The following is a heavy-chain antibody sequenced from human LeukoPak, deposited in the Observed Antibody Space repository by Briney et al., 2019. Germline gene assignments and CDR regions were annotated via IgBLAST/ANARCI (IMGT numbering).Heavy chain of an antibody. D-gene: IGHD6-6*01. CDR1: GFTFSSYS. CDR3: ARDLARTRGSSSRDY. J-gene: IGHJ4*02. Sequence: GGSLRLSCSASGFTFSSYSMTWVRQAPGKGLEWVSSISSSSSYIYYADSVKGRFTISRDNAKNSLYLQMNSLRAEDTAVYYCARDLARTRGSSSRDYWGQGTLVTASP. V-gene: IGHV3-21*01. CDR2: ISSSSSYI.